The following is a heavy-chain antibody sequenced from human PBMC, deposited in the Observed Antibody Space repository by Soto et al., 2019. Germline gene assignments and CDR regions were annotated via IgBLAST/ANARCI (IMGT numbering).Heavy chain of an antibody. Sequence: GGSLRLSCVTSGFTFSSFGMHWVRQAQGKGLEWVTFISYDGSDKSYADSVKGRVTVSRDNSKNTQYLQMNSLRAEDTAVYFCARPTYYYDSSGPPAYWGQGTLVTVSS. CDR3: ARPTYYYDSSGPPAY. V-gene: IGHV3-30*03. CDR1: GFTFSSFG. D-gene: IGHD3-22*01. J-gene: IGHJ4*02. CDR2: ISYDGSDK.